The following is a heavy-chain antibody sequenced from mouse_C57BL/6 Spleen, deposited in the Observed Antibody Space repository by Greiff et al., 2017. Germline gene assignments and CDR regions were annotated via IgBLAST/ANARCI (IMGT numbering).Heavy chain of an antibody. D-gene: IGHD2-5*01. V-gene: IGHV1-54*01. CDR2: INPGSGGT. CDR3: ARGGSNLDY. J-gene: IGHJ2*01. Sequence: LVESGAELVRPGTSVKVSCKASGYAFTNYLIEWVKQRPGQGLEWIGVINPGSGGTNYNEKFKGKATLPADKSSSTAYMQLSSLTSEDSAVYFCARGGSNLDYWGQGTTLTVSS. CDR1: GYAFTNYL.